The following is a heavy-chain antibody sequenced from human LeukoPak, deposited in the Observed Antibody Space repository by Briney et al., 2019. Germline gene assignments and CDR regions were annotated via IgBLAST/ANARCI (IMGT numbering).Heavy chain of an antibody. D-gene: IGHD3-9*01. CDR1: GGSFSGYY. Sequence: PSETLSLTCAVYGGSFSGYYWSWIRQPPGKGLEWIGEINHSGSTNYNPSLESRVTISVDTSKNQFSLKLSSVTAADTAVYYCARRQRGYDILTGYPGRWFDPWGQGTLVTVSS. CDR3: ARRQRGYDILTGYPGRWFDP. CDR2: INHSGST. V-gene: IGHV4-34*01. J-gene: IGHJ5*02.